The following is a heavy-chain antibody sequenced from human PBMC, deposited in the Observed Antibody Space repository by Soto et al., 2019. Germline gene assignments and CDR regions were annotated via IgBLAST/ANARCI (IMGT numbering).Heavy chain of an antibody. CDR1: GITFTDYA. J-gene: IGHJ4*02. CDR3: ARRAAAGLYFDY. CDR2: ISSSGSST. Sequence: EVQVLESGGGLVQPGGSLRLSCATSGITFTDYAMTWVRQAPGKGLQWVSSISSSGSSTYYADSVKGRFTISRDNYMDALFVQMNALGAEDTAVYYCARRAAAGLYFDYWGQGTLVTVSS. V-gene: IGHV3-23*01. D-gene: IGHD6-13*01.